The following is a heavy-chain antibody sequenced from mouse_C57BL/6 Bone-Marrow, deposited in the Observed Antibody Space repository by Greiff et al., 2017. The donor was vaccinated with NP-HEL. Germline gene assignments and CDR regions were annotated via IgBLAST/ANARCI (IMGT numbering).Heavy chain of an antibody. CDR3: AREIYYSASGYFDV. CDR2: IYPGDGDT. J-gene: IGHJ1*03. D-gene: IGHD1-1*01. CDR1: GYAFSSSW. Sequence: VQLQQSGPELVKPGASVKISCKASGYAFSSSWMNWVKQRPGKGLEWIGRIYPGDGDTNYNGKFKGKATLTADKSSSTAYMQLSSLTSEDSAVYFCAREIYYSASGYFDVWGTRTPLTPSS. V-gene: IGHV1-82*01.